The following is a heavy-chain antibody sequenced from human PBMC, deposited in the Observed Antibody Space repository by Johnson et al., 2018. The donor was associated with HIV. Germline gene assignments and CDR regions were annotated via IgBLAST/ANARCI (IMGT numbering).Heavy chain of an antibody. CDR3: AKEGQDLRSSSSDDAFDI. V-gene: IGHV3-74*01. D-gene: IGHD6-13*01. Sequence: MQLVESGGGLVQPGGSLRLSCAASGFTFSSYWMHWVRQTPGKGLLWVSRINGEGSSTTYADSVKGRFTISRDNAKNTLYLQMNSLRAEDTAVYYCAKEGQDLRSSSSDDAFDIWGQGTMVTVSS. CDR1: GFTFSSYW. CDR2: INGEGSST. J-gene: IGHJ3*02.